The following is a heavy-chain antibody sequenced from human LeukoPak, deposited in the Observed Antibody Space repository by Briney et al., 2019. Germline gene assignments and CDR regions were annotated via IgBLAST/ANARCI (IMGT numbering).Heavy chain of an antibody. V-gene: IGHV3-7*04. Sequence: GGSLRLSCAASGFTFSSYWMSWVRQAPGKGLEWVANIKQDGSDKYYVDSVKGRFTISRDNAKNSLYMQMNRLRAEDTAVYYCARDPYDSSGGLCYFDYWGQGNLVTVSS. D-gene: IGHD3-22*01. CDR3: ARDPYDSSGGLCYFDY. J-gene: IGHJ4*02. CDR2: IKQDGSDK. CDR1: GFTFSSYW.